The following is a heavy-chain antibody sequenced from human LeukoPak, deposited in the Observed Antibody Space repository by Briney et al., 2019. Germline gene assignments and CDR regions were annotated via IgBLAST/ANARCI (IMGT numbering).Heavy chain of an antibody. CDR2: IYSGST. V-gene: IGHV4-38-2*01. CDR3: ARIYCSSTSCYPDN. D-gene: IGHD2-2*01. CDR1: GYSISSGYY. J-gene: IGHJ4*02. Sequence: SETLSLTCAVSGYSISSGYYWGWIRQPPGKGLEWIGSIYSGSTYNNPSLKSRVTISVDTSKNQFSLKLSSVTAADTAVYYCARIYCSSTSCYPDNWARGTVVGVFS.